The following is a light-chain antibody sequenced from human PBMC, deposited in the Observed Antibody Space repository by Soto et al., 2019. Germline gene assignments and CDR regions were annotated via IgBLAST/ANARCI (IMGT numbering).Light chain of an antibody. CDR3: QQDYNLPWT. J-gene: IGKJ1*01. CDR2: GAS. Sequence: PGERVTLSCRASQSVSSSYLTWYQQKPGQAPRLLIYGASTRATSIPARFSGSGSGTDFTLTISSLHPEDFAVYYCQQDYNLPWTFGQGTKVDIK. V-gene: IGKV3D-7*01. CDR1: QSVSSSY.